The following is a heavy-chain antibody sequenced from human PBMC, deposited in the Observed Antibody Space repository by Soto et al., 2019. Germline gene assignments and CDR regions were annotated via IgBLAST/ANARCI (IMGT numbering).Heavy chain of an antibody. J-gene: IGHJ5*02. Sequence: SETLSLTCTVSGGSISSGGYYWSWIRQHPGKGLEWIGYIYYSGSTYYNPSLKSRVSMSVDTSKNQFSLNLSSVTAADTAVFYCARHGRDEAQSPNSWFDPWGQGALVTVSS. CDR1: GGSISSGGYY. CDR3: ARHGRDEAQSPNSWFDP. V-gene: IGHV4-39*01. CDR2: IYYSGST.